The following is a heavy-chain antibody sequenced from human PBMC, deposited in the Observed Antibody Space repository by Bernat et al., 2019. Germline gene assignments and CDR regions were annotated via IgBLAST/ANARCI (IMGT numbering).Heavy chain of an antibody. J-gene: IGHJ4*02. CDR2: ISYDGSNK. D-gene: IGHD2-8*02. CDR1: GFTFSSYA. CDR3: ARGGGGRKDIVLVVPTYYFDY. V-gene: IGHV3-30*01. Sequence: QVQLVESGGGVVQPGRSLRLSRAASGFTFSSYAMHWVRQAPGKGLEWVAVISYDGSNKYYADSVKGRFTISRDNSKNTLYLQMNSLRAEDTAVYYCARGGGGRKDIVLVVPTYYFDYWGQGTLVTVSS.